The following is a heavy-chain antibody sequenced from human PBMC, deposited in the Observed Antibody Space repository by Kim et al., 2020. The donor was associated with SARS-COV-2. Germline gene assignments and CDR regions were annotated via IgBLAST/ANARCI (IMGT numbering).Heavy chain of an antibody. Sequence: AQKLQGRVTMTRDTSSSTAYMELSRLRSDDTAVYYWARGPNWNYEGFFDYWGQGTLVTVSS. CDR3: ARGPNWNYEGFFDY. D-gene: IGHD1-7*01. V-gene: IGHV1-2*02. J-gene: IGHJ4*02.